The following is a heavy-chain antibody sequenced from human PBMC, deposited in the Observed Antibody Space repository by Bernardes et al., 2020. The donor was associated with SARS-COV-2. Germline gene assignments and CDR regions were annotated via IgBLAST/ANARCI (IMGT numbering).Heavy chain of an antibody. Sequence: ASVKVSCKASGYTFTSYDINWVRQATGQGLEWMGWMNPNSGNTGYAQKFQGRVTMTRNTSISTAYMELSSLRSEDTAVYYCARGAHHYYDSSGFMYSFDYWGQGTLVTVSS. J-gene: IGHJ4*02. D-gene: IGHD3-22*01. CDR1: GYTFTSYD. CDR3: ARGAHHYYDSSGFMYSFDY. V-gene: IGHV1-8*01. CDR2: MNPNSGNT.